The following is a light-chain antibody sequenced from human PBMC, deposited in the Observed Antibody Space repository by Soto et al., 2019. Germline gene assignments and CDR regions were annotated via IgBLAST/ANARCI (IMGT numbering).Light chain of an antibody. CDR3: QKYNSAPPLT. CDR2: EAS. CDR1: QGISNY. V-gene: IGKV1-27*01. J-gene: IGKJ4*01. Sequence: DIQMTQSPSSLSASVGDRVTITCRASQGISNYLAWYQQKPGKGPKLLIYEASTLQSGVPSRFSGSGSGTDFTLTISSLQPEDVATYYCQKYNSAPPLTFGGGTKVEIK.